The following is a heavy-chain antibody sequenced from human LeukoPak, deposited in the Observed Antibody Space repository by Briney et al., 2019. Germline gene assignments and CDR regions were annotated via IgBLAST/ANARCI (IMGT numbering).Heavy chain of an antibody. CDR3: ARMDSSSRTGSDDAFDI. Sequence: SQTLSLTCAISGDSVSSNSAAWNWITQSPSRGLEWLGRTYYRSKWYNDYAVSVKSRITINPDTSKNQFSLQLNSVTPEDTAVYYCARMDSSSRTGSDDAFDIWGQGTMVTVSS. D-gene: IGHD6-13*01. V-gene: IGHV6-1*01. J-gene: IGHJ3*02. CDR2: TYYRSKWYN. CDR1: GDSVSSNSAA.